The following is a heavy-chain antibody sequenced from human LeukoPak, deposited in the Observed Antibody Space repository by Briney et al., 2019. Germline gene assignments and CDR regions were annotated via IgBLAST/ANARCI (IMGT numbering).Heavy chain of an antibody. D-gene: IGHD5-12*01. CDR3: VGGRGWLPDY. CDR1: WLTFRSYW. V-gene: IGHV3-7*04. CDR2: IKKDGSET. J-gene: IGHJ4*02. Sequence: GGSLRLSCAAWWLTFRSYWVIWVGQAPRKGGDGVANIKKDGSETYYVDSVKGRFTISRDNAKNSMYLQMNSLRDEDTGVYYCVGGRGWLPDYWGQGTLVTVSS.